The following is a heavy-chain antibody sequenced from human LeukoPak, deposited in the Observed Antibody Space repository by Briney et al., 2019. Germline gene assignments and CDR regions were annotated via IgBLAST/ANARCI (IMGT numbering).Heavy chain of an antibody. CDR1: GGSFSGYY. V-gene: IGHV4-34*01. CDR2: INHSGST. J-gene: IGHJ4*02. CDR3: GREGAVAGFELDY. Sequence: SETLSLTCAVYGGSFSGYYWSWIRQPPGKGLEWIGEINHSGSTNYNPSLKSRVTISVDTSKNQFSLKLSSVTAADTAVYYCGREGAVAGFELDYWGQGTLVTVSS. D-gene: IGHD6-19*01.